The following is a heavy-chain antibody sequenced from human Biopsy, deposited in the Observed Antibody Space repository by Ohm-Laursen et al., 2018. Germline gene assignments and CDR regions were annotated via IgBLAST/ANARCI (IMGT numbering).Heavy chain of an antibody. D-gene: IGHD1-1*01. CDR3: AADINVWNVNY. J-gene: IGHJ4*02. Sequence: ALVKVSCKVSGYTLNELSMHWVRQVPGKGLEWTGGFAPENGRTVYAQNFQARVSLTEDTSTDTAYMELRSLRSEDTAVYYCAADINVWNVNYWGQGTQVTVSS. CDR1: GYTLNELS. CDR2: FAPENGRT. V-gene: IGHV1-24*01.